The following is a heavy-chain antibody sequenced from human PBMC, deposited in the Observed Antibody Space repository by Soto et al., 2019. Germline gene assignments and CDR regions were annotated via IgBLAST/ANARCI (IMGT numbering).Heavy chain of an antibody. Sequence: PGGSLRLSCVASGFTFSSYGMHWVRQAPGKGLEWVAVIWYDGSNNYYADSVKGRFTISRDNSKNTLYLQMNSLRAEDTAVYYCARVRSSLKYYYYYYGMDVWGQGTTVTVSS. V-gene: IGHV3-33*01. D-gene: IGHD2-2*01. CDR1: GFTFSSYG. J-gene: IGHJ6*02. CDR2: IWYDGSNN. CDR3: ARVRSSLKYYYYYYGMDV.